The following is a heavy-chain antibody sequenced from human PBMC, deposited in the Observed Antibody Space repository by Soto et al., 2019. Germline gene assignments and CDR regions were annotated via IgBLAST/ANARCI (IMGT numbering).Heavy chain of an antibody. V-gene: IGHV3-9*01. CDR1: GFTFDDYA. CDR3: AKGSSSSWWQNWFDP. Sequence: GGSLRLSCAASGFTFDDYAMHWVRQAPGKGLEWVSGISWNSGSIGYADSVKGRFTISRDNAKNSLYLQMNSLRAEDTALYYCAKGSSSSWWQNWFDPWGQGTLVTVSS. J-gene: IGHJ5*02. D-gene: IGHD6-13*01. CDR2: ISWNSGSI.